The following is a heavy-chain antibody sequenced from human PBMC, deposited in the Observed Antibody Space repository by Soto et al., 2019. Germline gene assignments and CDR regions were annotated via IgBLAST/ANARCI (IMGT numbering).Heavy chain of an antibody. CDR2: IIPILGIA. CDR3: ARMYQLLSNWFDP. V-gene: IGHV1-69*02. CDR1: GGTFSSYT. J-gene: IGHJ5*02. D-gene: IGHD2-2*01. Sequence: QVQLVQSGAEVKKPGSSVKVSCKASGGTFSSYTISWVRQAPGQGLEWMGRIIPILGIANYAQKFQGRVTITADKSTNTAYMELSSLRSEDTAVYYCARMYQLLSNWFDPWGQGTLVTVSS.